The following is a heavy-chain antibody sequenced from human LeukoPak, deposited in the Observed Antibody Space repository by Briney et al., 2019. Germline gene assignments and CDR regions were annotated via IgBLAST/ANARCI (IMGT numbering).Heavy chain of an antibody. CDR1: GGTFSSYA. CDR3: ASTGREYYYDSSGYYRSGMDV. D-gene: IGHD3-22*01. V-gene: IGHV1-69*13. Sequence: SVKVSCKASGGTFSSYAISWVRQAPGQGLEWMGGIIPIFGTANYAQKFQGRVTITADESTSTAYMELSSLRSEDTAVYYCASTGREYYYDSSGYYRSGMDVWGQRTTVTVSS. CDR2: IIPIFGTA. J-gene: IGHJ6*02.